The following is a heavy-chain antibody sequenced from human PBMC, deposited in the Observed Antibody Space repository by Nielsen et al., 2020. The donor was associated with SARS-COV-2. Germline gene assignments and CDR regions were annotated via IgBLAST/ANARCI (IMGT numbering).Heavy chain of an antibody. CDR3: ASPRHALMLYHMDY. V-gene: IGHV3-30*02. J-gene: IGHJ4*02. Sequence: GESLKISCAASGFDFFIYGMHWVRQAPGKGLEWVAFIRYDGNSKYYADSVKGRFTISRDNSNNTLYLQMSSLRPEGTALYYCASPRHALMLYHMDYWGQGTLVTVSS. CDR2: IRYDGNSK. D-gene: IGHD2-8*01. CDR1: GFDFFIYG.